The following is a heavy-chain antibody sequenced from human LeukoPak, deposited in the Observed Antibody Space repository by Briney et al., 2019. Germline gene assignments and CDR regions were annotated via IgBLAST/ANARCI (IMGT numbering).Heavy chain of an antibody. CDR2: IRYDGSNK. J-gene: IGHJ4*02. CDR3: AKDLPYRDLLLWFGELDN. V-gene: IGHV3-30*02. D-gene: IGHD3-10*01. Sequence: GGSLRLSCAASGFTVSSNYMSWVRQAPGKGLEWVAFIRYDGSNKYYADSVKGRFTISRDNSNNTLYLQMNSLRAEDTAVYYCAKDLPYRDLLLWFGELDNWGQGTLVTVSS. CDR1: GFTVSSNY.